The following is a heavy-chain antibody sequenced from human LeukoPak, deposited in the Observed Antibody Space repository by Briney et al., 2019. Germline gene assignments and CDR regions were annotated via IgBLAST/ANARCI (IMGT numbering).Heavy chain of an antibody. CDR3: ATRYVGEMATIRSDY. CDR2: ISGSGGST. CDR1: GFTFSSHA. J-gene: IGHJ4*02. D-gene: IGHD5-24*01. Sequence: GGSLRLSCAASGFTFSSHAMSWVRQAPGKGLEWVSAISGSGGSTYYADSVKGRFTISRDNSKNTLYLRMNSLRAEDTAVFYCATRYVGEMATIRSDYWGQGTLVTVSS. V-gene: IGHV3-23*01.